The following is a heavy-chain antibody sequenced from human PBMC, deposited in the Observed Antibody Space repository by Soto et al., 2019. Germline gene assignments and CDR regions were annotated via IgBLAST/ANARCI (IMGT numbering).Heavy chain of an antibody. Sequence: QVQLQESGPGLVKPSGTLSLTCAVSGDSVSSPYYWCWVRQPPGKGLEWIGEVFHTGTTSYNPSLSSRVTISMDKSNNQSSLDLSSVTAADTAVYYCARSAGWYAVHSWGPGTLVIVSS. CDR3: ARSAGWYAVHS. J-gene: IGHJ4*02. D-gene: IGHD6-19*01. CDR1: GDSVSSPYY. V-gene: IGHV4-4*02. CDR2: VFHTGTT.